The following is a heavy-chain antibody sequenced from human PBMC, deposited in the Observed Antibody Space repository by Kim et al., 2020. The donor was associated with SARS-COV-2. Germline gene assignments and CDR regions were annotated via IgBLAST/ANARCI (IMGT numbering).Heavy chain of an antibody. D-gene: IGHD6-19*01. CDR1: GFTFSSYG. Sequence: GGSLRLSCAASGFTFSSYGMHWVRQAPGKGLEWVAVISYDGSNKYYADSVKGRFTISRDNSKNTLYLQMNSLRAEDTAVYYCAKDFNEIAVAGTGTWGQGTLVTVSS. J-gene: IGHJ5*02. V-gene: IGHV3-30*18. CDR3: AKDFNEIAVAGTGT. CDR2: ISYDGSNK.